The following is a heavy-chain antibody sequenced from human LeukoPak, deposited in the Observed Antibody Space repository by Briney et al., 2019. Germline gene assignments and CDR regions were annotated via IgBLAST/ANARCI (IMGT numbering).Heavy chain of an antibody. CDR3: ALEGLATLDAFDI. CDR1: GGTFSSYT. Sequence: SVKVSCKASGGTFSSYTISWVRQAPGQGLEWMGRIIPVLGIANYAQKFQGRVTITADKSTSTAYMELSSLRSEDTAVYYCALEGLATLDAFDIWGQGTMVTVSS. V-gene: IGHV1-69*02. J-gene: IGHJ3*02. D-gene: IGHD3-3*01. CDR2: IIPVLGIA.